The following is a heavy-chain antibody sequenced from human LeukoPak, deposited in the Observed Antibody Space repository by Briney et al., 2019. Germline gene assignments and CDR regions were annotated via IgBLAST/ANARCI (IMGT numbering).Heavy chain of an antibody. J-gene: IGHJ4*02. D-gene: IGHD5-12*01. CDR1: GDSIDSYY. Sequence: SETLSLTCTVSGDSIDSYYWSWIRQPPGKGLEWIGYIYYRGTTSYNPFLKSRVTISVDTSKNQFSLKLNSVTAADTAVYYCARLPRYGGYDHFDYWGQEILVIVSS. CDR3: ARLPRYGGYDHFDY. CDR2: IYYRGTT. V-gene: IGHV4-59*12.